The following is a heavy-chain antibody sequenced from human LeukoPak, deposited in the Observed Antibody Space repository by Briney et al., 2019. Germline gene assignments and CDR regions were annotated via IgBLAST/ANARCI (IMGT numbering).Heavy chain of an antibody. CDR1: GFTFNNYW. Sequence: PGGSLRLSCAASGFTFNNYWMSWVRQAPGKGLEWVANIKQDGSEKFYVDSVEGRFTISRDNAKNTLYLQMNSLGAEDTALYYCARETLINVDAFDIWGQGTMVTVSS. V-gene: IGHV3-7*01. CDR2: IKQDGSEK. D-gene: IGHD3-16*01. J-gene: IGHJ3*02. CDR3: ARETLINVDAFDI.